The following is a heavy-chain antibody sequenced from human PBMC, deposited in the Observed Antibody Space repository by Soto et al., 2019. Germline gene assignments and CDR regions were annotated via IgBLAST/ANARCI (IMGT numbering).Heavy chain of an antibody. Sequence: SGPTLVNTPQTLTLTCTFSGFSLSTSGVGVGWIRQPPGKALEWLALIYWDDDKRYSPPLKSRLTITKDTSKNQVVLTMTNMDPVDTATYYCALHRYYYGMDVWGQGTTVTVSS. CDR3: ALHRYYYGMDV. J-gene: IGHJ6*02. CDR1: GFSLSTSGVG. CDR2: IYWDDDK. V-gene: IGHV2-5*02.